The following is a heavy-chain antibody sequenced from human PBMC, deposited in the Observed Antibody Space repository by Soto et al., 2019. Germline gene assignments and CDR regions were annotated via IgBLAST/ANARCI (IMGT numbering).Heavy chain of an antibody. Sequence: VRQAPGKGLEWVSTISGSGGSTYYVDSVKGRFTISRDNSKNTLYMQMNSLRAEDTAVYYCARDRGSGTYYNWFDPWGQGTLVTVSS. J-gene: IGHJ5*02. V-gene: IGHV3-23*01. CDR2: ISGSGGST. D-gene: IGHD3-10*01. CDR3: ARDRGSGTYYNWFDP.